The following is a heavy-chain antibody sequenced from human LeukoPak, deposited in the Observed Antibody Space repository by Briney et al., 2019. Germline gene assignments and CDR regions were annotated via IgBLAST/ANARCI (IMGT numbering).Heavy chain of an antibody. CDR3: ARGRWTVTRRGPYYYDMDV. D-gene: IGHD4-17*01. Sequence: PSETLSLTCAVYGGSFSAYYWSWIRQPPGKGLEWIGEINHSGSTNYNPSLKSRVTISVDTSKNQFSLKLNSVTAADTSVYYCARGRWTVTRRGPYYYDMDVWGQGTTVTVSS. CDR2: INHSGST. CDR1: GGSFSAYY. J-gene: IGHJ6*02. V-gene: IGHV4-34*01.